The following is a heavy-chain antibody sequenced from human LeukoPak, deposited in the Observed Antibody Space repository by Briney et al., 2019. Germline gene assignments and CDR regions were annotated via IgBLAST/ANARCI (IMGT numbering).Heavy chain of an antibody. CDR2: IRYDGSNK. CDR1: GFTFSSYG. CDR3: AKDPPSYDFWSGYHDYYYYYMDV. Sequence: GGSLRLSCAASGFTFSSYGMHWVRQAPGKGLEWVAFIRYDGSNKYYADSVKGRFTISRDNSKNTLYLQMNSLRAEDAAVYYCAKDPPSYDFWSGYHDYYYYYMDVWGKGTTVTVSS. V-gene: IGHV3-30*02. J-gene: IGHJ6*03. D-gene: IGHD3-3*01.